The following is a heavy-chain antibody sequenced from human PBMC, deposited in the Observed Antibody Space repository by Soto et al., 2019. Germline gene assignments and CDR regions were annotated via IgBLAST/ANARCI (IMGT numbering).Heavy chain of an antibody. CDR1: GGSLSSGDYY. CDR3: ARVGGFLPNFDS. J-gene: IGHJ4*02. V-gene: IGHV4-30-4*01. CDR2: IYYSGST. Sequence: SETLSLTCTVSGGSLSSGDYYWSWIRQPPGKGLEWIGYIYYSGSTYYNPSLKSRVTISVDTSKNQFSLKLSSVTAADTAVYYCARVGGFLPNFDSWGQGTLVTVSS. D-gene: IGHD2-15*01.